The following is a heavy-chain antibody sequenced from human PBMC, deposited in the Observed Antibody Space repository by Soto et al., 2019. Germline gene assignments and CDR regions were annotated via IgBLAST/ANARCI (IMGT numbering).Heavy chain of an antibody. CDR2: IYYSGST. Sequence: SETLSLTCTVSGGSISSSSYYWGWIRQPPGKGLEWIGSIYYSGSTYYNPSLKSRVTISVDTSKNQFSLKLSSVTAADTAVYYCARQGSNYYYSSGYFNWGQGTLVTISS. D-gene: IGHD3-22*01. J-gene: IGHJ4*02. V-gene: IGHV4-39*01. CDR1: GGSISSSSYY. CDR3: ARQGSNYYYSSGYFN.